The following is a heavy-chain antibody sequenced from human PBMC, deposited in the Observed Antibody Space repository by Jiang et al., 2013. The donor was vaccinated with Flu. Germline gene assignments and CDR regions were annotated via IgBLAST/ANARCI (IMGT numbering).Heavy chain of an antibody. CDR3: VRGRGDGNNRLFPS. CDR2: VHHSGTT. D-gene: IGHD5-24*01. V-gene: IGHV4-38-2*01. J-gene: IGHJ5*02. CDR1: GYSIGSGYY. Sequence: LLKPSETLSLVCSVSGYSIGSGYYWVWIRQPPGKGLEWTGTVHHSGTTYYNPSLNGRVTISIDTSKNQFSLELTSVTAADTALYYCVRGRGDGNNRLFPSWGQGTLVTVSS.